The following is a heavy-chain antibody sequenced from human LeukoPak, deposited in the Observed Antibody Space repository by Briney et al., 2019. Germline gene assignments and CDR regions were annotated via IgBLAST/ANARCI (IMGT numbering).Heavy chain of an antibody. CDR3: ARGPIYYHYMDG. Sequence: GGSLRLSCEASQFITFSTYWMHWVRHAPGKGLAWVSRINSDGSSTTYADSVKGRFTISRDNGKNTVFLQMNSLRAEDRAVYYCARGPIYYHYMDGWGKGTTVIVS. CDR2: INSDGSST. V-gene: IGHV3-74*03. J-gene: IGHJ6*03. CDR1: QFITFSTYW.